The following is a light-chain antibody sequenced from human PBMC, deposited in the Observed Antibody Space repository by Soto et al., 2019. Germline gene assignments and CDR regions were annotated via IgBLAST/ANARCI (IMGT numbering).Light chain of an antibody. CDR3: SSYSGTNSHYV. CDR2: EVS. V-gene: IGLV2-8*01. Sequence: VLTQPPSASGSFGQSVTISCTGTSSDVGGYNYVSWYQQHPGKAPKLMIYEVSERPSGVPDRFSGSKSGNTASLTVSGLQADDEADYSCSSYSGTNSHYVFGTGTKVTVL. J-gene: IGLJ1*01. CDR1: SSDVGGYNY.